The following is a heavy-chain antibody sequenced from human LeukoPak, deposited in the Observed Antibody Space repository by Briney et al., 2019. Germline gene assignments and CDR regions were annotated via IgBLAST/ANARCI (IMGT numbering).Heavy chain of an antibody. D-gene: IGHD4/OR15-4a*01. CDR1: GYTFTGYY. V-gene: IGHV1-2*02. J-gene: IGHJ4*02. CDR2: INPNSGAT. Sequence: GASVKVSCKASGYTFTGYYLFWVRQAPGQGLEWMGWINPNSGATKYAQKFQGRVTLTRDTSIRTTYMELSSLRSDDPAVYYCARDERYSYGDNHYPDLGFWGQGTPVTVSS. CDR3: ARDERYSYGDNHYPDLGF.